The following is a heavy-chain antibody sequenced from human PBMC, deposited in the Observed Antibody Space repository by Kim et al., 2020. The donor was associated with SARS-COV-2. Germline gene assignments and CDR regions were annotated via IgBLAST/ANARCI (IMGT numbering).Heavy chain of an antibody. CDR3: ARGTSYSYGYSWLTDYYYGMDV. CDR1: GGSISSSSYY. V-gene: IGHV4-39*01. CDR2: IYYSGST. D-gene: IGHD5-18*01. J-gene: IGHJ6*02. Sequence: SETLSLTCTVSGGSISSSSYYWGWIRQPPGKGLEWIGSIYYSGSTYYNPSLKSRVTISVDTSKNQFSLKLSSVTAADTAVYYCARGTSYSYGYSWLTDYYYGMDVWGQGTTVTVSS.